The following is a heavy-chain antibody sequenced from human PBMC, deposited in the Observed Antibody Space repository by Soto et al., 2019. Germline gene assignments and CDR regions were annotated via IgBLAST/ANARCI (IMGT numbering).Heavy chain of an antibody. CDR3: AREVNGNEHYYYYGMDV. J-gene: IGHJ6*02. CDR1: GGTFSSYA. V-gene: IGHV1-69*01. CDR2: IIPIFGTA. Sequence: QVQLVQSGAEVKKPGSSVKVSCKASGGTFSSYAISWVRQAPGQGLEWMGGIIPIFGTANYAQKFQGRVTITADESTSTAYMELSSLRSEDTAVYYCAREVNGNEHYYYYGMDVWGQGTTVTVSS. D-gene: IGHD1-1*01.